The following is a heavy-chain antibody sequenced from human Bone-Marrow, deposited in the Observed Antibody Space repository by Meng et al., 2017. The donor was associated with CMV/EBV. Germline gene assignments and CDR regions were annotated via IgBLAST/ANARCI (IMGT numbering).Heavy chain of an antibody. V-gene: IGHV4-61*02. Sequence: HVRGQASGQVVWRPAESLTTACTVSGGSIATGGSYWSWTPHPAGKGLEEVGRSYTSGSTTYNPSLKGRVTMSVVTSKNQFSLKLGSVTAANTALYDCAVKCLSRYSTWYFDLWGRGTLVTVSS. CDR3: AVKCLSRYSTWYFDL. D-gene: IGHD3-9*01. CDR2: SYTSGST. J-gene: IGHJ2*01. CDR1: GGSIATGGSY.